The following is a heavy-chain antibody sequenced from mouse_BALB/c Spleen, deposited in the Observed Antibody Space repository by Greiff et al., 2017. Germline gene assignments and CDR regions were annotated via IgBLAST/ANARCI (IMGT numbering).Heavy chain of an antibody. D-gene: IGHD2-1*01. V-gene: IGHV1S29*02. CDR3: ARENGNYYFDY. CDR1: GYTFTDYN. Sequence: VQLQQSGPELVKPGASVKISCKASGYTFTDYNMHWVKQSHGKSLEWIGYIYPYNGGTGYNQKFKSKATLTVDNSSSTAYMELRSLTSEDSAVYYCARENGNYYFDYWGQGTTLTVSS. CDR2: IYPYNGGT. J-gene: IGHJ2*01.